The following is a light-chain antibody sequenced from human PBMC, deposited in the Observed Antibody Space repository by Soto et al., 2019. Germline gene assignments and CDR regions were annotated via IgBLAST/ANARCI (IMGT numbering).Light chain of an antibody. V-gene: IGKV1-39*01. CDR3: QQSYRTPT. CDR2: SAS. CDR1: QSISSY. J-gene: IGKJ5*01. Sequence: DIQMTQSKSSLSASVGDRVTITCRASQSISSYLNWYQQKPGKAPKLLISSASNLQSGVPSRFSGSGSGTDFTLTIRSLQPEDYATYYCQQSYRTPTFGQGRLLEV.